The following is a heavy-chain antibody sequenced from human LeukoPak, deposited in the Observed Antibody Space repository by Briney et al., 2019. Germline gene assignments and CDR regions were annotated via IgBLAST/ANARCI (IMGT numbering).Heavy chain of an antibody. CDR3: ARDSPTYYYDSSGYYSDAFDI. D-gene: IGHD3-22*01. CDR2: INPSGGST. CDR1: GYTFTSYY. J-gene: IGHJ3*02. Sequence: GASVKVSCKASGYTFTSYYMHWVRQAPGQGLEWMGIINPSGGSTSYAQKFQGRVTMTRDTSTSTVYMELSSLRSEDTAVYYCARDSPTYYYDSSGYYSDAFDIWGQGTMVTVSS. V-gene: IGHV1-46*01.